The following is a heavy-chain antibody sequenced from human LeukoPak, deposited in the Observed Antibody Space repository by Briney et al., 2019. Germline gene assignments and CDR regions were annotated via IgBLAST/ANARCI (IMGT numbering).Heavy chain of an antibody. Sequence: ASVKVSCKASGYTFSSHGISWVRQAPGQGLEWMGRTSANNGDTNNAQKVQGRVTMTPDTSTSTAYMELRSLRSDDTAVYYCARGRITQYYFDYWGQGTLVTVSS. CDR3: ARGRITQYYFDY. D-gene: IGHD3-10*01. CDR1: GYTFSSHG. V-gene: IGHV1-18*04. CDR2: TSANNGDT. J-gene: IGHJ4*02.